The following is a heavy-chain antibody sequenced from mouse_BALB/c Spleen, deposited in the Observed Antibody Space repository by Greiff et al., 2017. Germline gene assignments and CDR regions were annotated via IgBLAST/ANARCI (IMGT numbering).Heavy chain of an antibody. CDR1: GFTFSNYW. CDR2: IRLKSNNYAT. V-gene: IGHV6-6*02. CDR3: TRHYYGSSYWFAY. D-gene: IGHD1-1*01. J-gene: IGHJ3*01. Sequence: EVKVEESGGGLVQPGGSMKLSCVASGFTFSNYWMNWVRQSPEKGLEWVAEIRLKSNNYATHYAESVKGRFTISRDDSKSSVYLQMNNLRAEDTGIYYCTRHYYGSSYWFAYWGQGTLVTVSA.